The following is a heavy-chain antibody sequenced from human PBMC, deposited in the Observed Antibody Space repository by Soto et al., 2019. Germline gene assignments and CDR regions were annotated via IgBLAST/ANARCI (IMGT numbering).Heavy chain of an antibody. Sequence: PGGSLILSCAASGFTFSDYGMHWVRQAPGKGLEWVAAIWFDGSNEKYADSVKGRFTISRDNSKNTLYLQMNSLRAEDTAVFYCAKEGTTGHCSGGSCYRSFDSWGQGTLVTVSS. J-gene: IGHJ5*01. D-gene: IGHD2-15*01. CDR2: IWFDGSNE. CDR3: AKEGTTGHCSGGSCYRSFDS. CDR1: GFTFSDYG. V-gene: IGHV3-33*06.